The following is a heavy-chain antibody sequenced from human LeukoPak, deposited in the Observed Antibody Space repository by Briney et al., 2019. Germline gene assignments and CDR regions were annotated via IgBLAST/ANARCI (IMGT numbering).Heavy chain of an antibody. CDR3: ARHRSYGDYFYDWFDP. V-gene: IGHV3-20*04. Sequence: SGGSLRLSCAASGFTFDNYGMSWVRQAPGKGLEWVSGINWNGGSTGYADSVKGGFTISRDNAKNSLYLQMNSPRAEDTALYYCARHRSYGDYFYDWFDPWGQGTLVTVSS. CDR2: INWNGGST. CDR1: GFTFDNYG. J-gene: IGHJ5*02. D-gene: IGHD4-17*01.